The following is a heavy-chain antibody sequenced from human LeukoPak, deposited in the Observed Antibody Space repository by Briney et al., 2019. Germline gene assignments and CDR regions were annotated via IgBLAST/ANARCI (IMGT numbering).Heavy chain of an antibody. V-gene: IGHV3-23*01. J-gene: IGHJ4*02. Sequence: GGSLRLSCAASGFTFSSYAMTWVRQAPGKGLEWVSGIGISGDSTYYADSVKGRFTISRDNSEDTLYLQMNRLRVEDTAVYYCAKRGSTTYHFDSWGQGTLVTVSS. D-gene: IGHD2-2*01. CDR1: GFTFSSYA. CDR2: IGISGDST. CDR3: AKRGSTTYHFDS.